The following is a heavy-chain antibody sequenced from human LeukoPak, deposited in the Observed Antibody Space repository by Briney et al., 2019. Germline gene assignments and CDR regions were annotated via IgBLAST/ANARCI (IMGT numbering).Heavy chain of an antibody. J-gene: IGHJ5*02. V-gene: IGHV1-69*05. CDR1: GGTFSSYA. CDR3: ARQDNWNYVGNWFDP. CDR2: IIPIFGTA. D-gene: IGHD1-7*01. Sequence: PGGSLRLSCAASGGTFSSYAISWVRQAPGQGLEWMGGIIPIFGTANYAQKFQGRVTITTDESTSTAYMELSSLRSEDTAVYYCARQDNWNYVGNWFDPWGQGTLVTVSS.